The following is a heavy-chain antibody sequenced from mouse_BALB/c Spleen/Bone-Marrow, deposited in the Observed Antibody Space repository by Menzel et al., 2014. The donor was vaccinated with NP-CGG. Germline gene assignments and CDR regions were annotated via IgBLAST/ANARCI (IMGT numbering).Heavy chain of an antibody. CDR3: ARGGVNWEWFTY. D-gene: IGHD4-1*01. V-gene: IGHV3-2*02. J-gene: IGHJ3*01. CDR2: ISYSGRT. CDR1: GYSITSDYA. Sequence: DVQLVESGPGLVKPSQSLSLTCTVTGYSITSDYAWNWIRQFPGNKLEWMGYISYSGRTNYNPSLKSRISVTRDTSKNQFFLQLNSVTTEDTATYYCARGGVNWEWFTYWGQGTLVTVS.